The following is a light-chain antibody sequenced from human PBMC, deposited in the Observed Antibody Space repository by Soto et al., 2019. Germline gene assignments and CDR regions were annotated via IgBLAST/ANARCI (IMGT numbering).Light chain of an antibody. V-gene: IGKV3D-15*01. CDR1: LSVSSY. Sequence: EIVITQSPATLSLSPGERATLSCRASLSVSSYLAWYQQKPGQAPRLLIYDASNRATGIPARFSGSGSGTDFTLTISNVRPEDFAVYYCQQYNNWWTFGQGTKVDIK. J-gene: IGKJ1*01. CDR2: DAS. CDR3: QQYNNWWT.